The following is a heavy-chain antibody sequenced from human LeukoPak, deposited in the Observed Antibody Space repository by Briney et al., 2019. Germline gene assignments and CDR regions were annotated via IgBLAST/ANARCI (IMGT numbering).Heavy chain of an antibody. D-gene: IGHD3-10*01. V-gene: IGHV1-8*01. CDR2: MNPNSGNT. CDR1: GYTFTSYD. J-gene: IGHJ4*02. CDR3: ARGSSGSGSYYFDY. Sequence: ASVTVSCKASGYTFTSYDINWVRQATGQGLEWMGWMNPNSGNTGYAQKFQGRVTMTRNTSISTAYMELSSLRSEDTAVYYCARGSSGSGSYYFDYWGQGTLVTVSS.